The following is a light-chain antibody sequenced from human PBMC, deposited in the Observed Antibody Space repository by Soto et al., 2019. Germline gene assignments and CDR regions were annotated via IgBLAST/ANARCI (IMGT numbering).Light chain of an antibody. CDR3: QQSYSTPIT. CDR1: QSIRDW. CDR2: AAS. Sequence: DIQMTQSPSTLSASVGDRVTITCRASQSIRDWLAWYQQKPGKVPKLLIYAASSLQSGVQSRFSGSGSGTDFTLTIRSLQPEDFATYYCQQSYSTPITFGQGTRLEIK. J-gene: IGKJ5*01. V-gene: IGKV1-39*01.